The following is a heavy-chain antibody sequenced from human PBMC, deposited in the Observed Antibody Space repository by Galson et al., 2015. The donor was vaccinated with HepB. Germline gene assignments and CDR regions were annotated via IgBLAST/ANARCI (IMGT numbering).Heavy chain of an antibody. Sequence: LRLSCAASGFTFSSYAMHWVRQAPGKGLEWVAVISYDGSNKYYADSVKGRFTISRDNSKNTLYLQMNSLRAEDTAVYYCARDKAGWELLQGGAFDIWGQGTMVTVSS. V-gene: IGHV3-30*04. CDR3: ARDKAGWELLQGGAFDI. CDR2: ISYDGSNK. J-gene: IGHJ3*02. D-gene: IGHD1-26*01. CDR1: GFTFSSYA.